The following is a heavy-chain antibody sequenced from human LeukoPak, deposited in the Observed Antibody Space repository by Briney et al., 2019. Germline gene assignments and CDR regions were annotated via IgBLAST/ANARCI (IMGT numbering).Heavy chain of an antibody. CDR1: GFTFSSYA. CDR3: AKESYDILTGYPTFGDY. Sequence: GGSLRLSCAASGFTFSSYAMSWVRQAPGKGLEWDSAISGSGGSTYYADSVKGRFTISRDNSKNTLYLQMNSLRAEDTAVYYCAKESYDILTGYPTFGDYWGQGTLVTVSS. J-gene: IGHJ4*02. V-gene: IGHV3-23*01. CDR2: ISGSGGST. D-gene: IGHD3-9*01.